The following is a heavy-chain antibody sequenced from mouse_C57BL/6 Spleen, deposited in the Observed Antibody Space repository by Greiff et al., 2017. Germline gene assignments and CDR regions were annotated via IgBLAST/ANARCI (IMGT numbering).Heavy chain of an antibody. Sequence: QVHVKQPGAELVRPGSSVKLSCKASGYTFTSYWMDWVKQRPGQGLEWIGNIYPSDSETHYNQKFKDKATLTVDKSSSTAYMQLSSLTSEDSAVYYCARSGDYGSSWFAYWGQGTLVTVSA. CDR2: IYPSDSET. CDR3: ARSGDYGSSWFAY. CDR1: GYTFTSYW. J-gene: IGHJ3*01. V-gene: IGHV1-61*01. D-gene: IGHD1-1*01.